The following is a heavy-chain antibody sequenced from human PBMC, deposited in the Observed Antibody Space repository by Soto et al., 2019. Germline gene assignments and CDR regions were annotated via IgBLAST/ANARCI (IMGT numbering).Heavy chain of an antibody. V-gene: IGHV4-59*01. CDR1: GGSISSYY. J-gene: IGHJ4*02. CDR2: IYYSGST. Sequence: QVQLQESGPGLVKPSETLSLTCTVSGGSISSYYWSWIRQPPGKGLEWIGYIYYSGSTNYNPSLRSRVTMSVDTSKNQFSLKLSSVTAADTAVYYCARGRGYYGSGLDYWGQGTLVTVSS. CDR3: ARGRGYYGSGLDY. D-gene: IGHD3-10*01.